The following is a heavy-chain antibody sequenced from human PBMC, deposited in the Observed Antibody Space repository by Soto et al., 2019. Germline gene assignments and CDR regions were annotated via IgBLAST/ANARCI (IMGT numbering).Heavy chain of an antibody. CDR2: IRIEPNSYAT. J-gene: IGHJ3*02. CDR1: GFTFSGST. CDR3: TRGTTGTSYDAFDI. Sequence: GGSLRLSCAASGFTFSGSTMHWVRQASGKGLEWVGRIRIEPNSYATAYAASVTGRFTISRDDSKNTAYLQMNSLKTGDTAVYYCTRGTTGTSYDAFDIWGQGTMVTVSS. D-gene: IGHD1-1*01. V-gene: IGHV3-73*01.